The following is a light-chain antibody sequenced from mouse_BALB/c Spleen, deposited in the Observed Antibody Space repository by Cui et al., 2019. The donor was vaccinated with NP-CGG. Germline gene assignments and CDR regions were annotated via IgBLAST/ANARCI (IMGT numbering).Light chain of an antibody. CDR2: GTN. CDR1: TGAVTSNNY. V-gene: IGLV1*01. CDR3: ALWYSNHWV. Sequence: QAVVTQESALTTSPGETVTLTCRSRTGAVTSNNYANWVQEKPDHLFTGLIGGTNNRPPGVPARFSGSLIGDKAALTITGAQTEDEAIYFCALWYSNHWVFGGGTKLTVL. J-gene: IGLJ1*01.